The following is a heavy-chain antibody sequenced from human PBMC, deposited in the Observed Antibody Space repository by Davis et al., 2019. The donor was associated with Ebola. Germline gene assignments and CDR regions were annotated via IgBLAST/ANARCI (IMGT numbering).Heavy chain of an antibody. J-gene: IGHJ6*02. CDR1: GFTFSSYG. CDR2: IWYDGSNK. V-gene: IGHV3-30*19. Sequence: GGSLRLSCAASGFTFSSYGMHWVRQAPGKGLEWVAVIWYDGSNKYYADSVKGRFTISRDNSKNTLYLQMNSLRAEDTAVYYCARSRKAAAGMWYYYYGMDVWGQGTTVTVSS. CDR3: ARSRKAAAGMWYYYYGMDV. D-gene: IGHD6-13*01.